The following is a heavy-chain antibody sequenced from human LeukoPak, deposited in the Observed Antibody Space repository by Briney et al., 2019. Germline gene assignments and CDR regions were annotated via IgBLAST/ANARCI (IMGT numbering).Heavy chain of an antibody. CDR2: IYTSRST. CDR1: GGSISSYY. CDR3: ARHGDRYYYYYMDV. J-gene: IGHJ6*03. D-gene: IGHD7-27*01. V-gene: IGHV4-4*09. Sequence: PSETLSLTCTVSGGSISSYYWSWIRQPPGKGLEGIGYIYTSRSTNYNPSLESRVTISVDTSKNQFSLKLSSVTAADTAVYYCARHGDRYYYYYMDVWGKGTTVTVSS.